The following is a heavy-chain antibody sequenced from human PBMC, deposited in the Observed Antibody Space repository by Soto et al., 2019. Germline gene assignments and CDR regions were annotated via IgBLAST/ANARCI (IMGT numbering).Heavy chain of an antibody. Sequence: QLQLQESGSGLVKPSQTLSLTCAVSGGSISSGGYSWSWIRQPPGKGLEWIGYIYHSGSTYYNPSLRSRVTISVDRSKNQFSLKLSSVTAADTAVYYCARAIVYYDSSGYYYVWFDPWGQGTLVTVSS. CDR2: IYHSGST. CDR1: GGSISSGGYS. J-gene: IGHJ5*02. V-gene: IGHV4-30-2*01. D-gene: IGHD3-22*01. CDR3: ARAIVYYDSSGYYYVWFDP.